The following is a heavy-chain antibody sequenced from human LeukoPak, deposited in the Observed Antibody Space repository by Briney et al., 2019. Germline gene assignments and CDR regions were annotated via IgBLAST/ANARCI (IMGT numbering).Heavy chain of an antibody. D-gene: IGHD1-26*01. Sequence: PSETLSLTCAVSGGSISSYYWSWIRQPPGKGLEWIGYIYYSGSTNYNPSLKSRVTISVDTSKNQFSLKLSSVTAADTAVYYCARIRKREGEDYWGQGTLVTVSS. CDR2: IYYSGST. V-gene: IGHV4-59*12. CDR1: GGSISSYY. J-gene: IGHJ4*02. CDR3: ARIRKREGEDY.